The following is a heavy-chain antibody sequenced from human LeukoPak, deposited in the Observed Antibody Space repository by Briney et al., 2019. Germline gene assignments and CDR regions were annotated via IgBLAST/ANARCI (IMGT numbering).Heavy chain of an antibody. CDR3: ATDSSSWPIEYFQH. V-gene: IGHV3-7*02. Sequence: GGSLRLSCAASGFTFSSYWMSLVRQAPGKGLECVANIKHDGSDKYYVDSVKGRFTISRDNARNSMYLQMHNLRDEDTAVYYCATDSSSWPIEYFQHWGQGALVTVSS. CDR2: IKHDGSDK. J-gene: IGHJ1*01. CDR1: GFTFSSYW. D-gene: IGHD6-13*01.